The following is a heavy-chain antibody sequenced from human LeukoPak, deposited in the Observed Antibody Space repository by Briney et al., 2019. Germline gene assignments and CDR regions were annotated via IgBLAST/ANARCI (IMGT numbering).Heavy chain of an antibody. Sequence: PSETLSLTCTVSGGSISSYYWGWIRQPPGKGLEWIGSVYHSGSTYYSPSLKSRVTISVDTSKNQFSLKLSSVTAADTAVYYCARDFLAAGRWGQGTLVTVSS. D-gene: IGHD6-13*01. V-gene: IGHV4-38-2*02. CDR2: VYHSGST. CDR1: GGSISSYY. CDR3: ARDFLAAGR. J-gene: IGHJ4*02.